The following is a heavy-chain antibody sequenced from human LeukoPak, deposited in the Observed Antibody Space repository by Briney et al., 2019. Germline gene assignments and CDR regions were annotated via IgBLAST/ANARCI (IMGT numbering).Heavy chain of an antibody. Sequence: GGSLRLSCAASEFSVGSNYMTWVRQAPGKGLEWVSFIYSDNTHYSDSVKGRFTNSRDNSKNTLYLQMNSLRAEDTAVYYCARRAGAYSHPYDYWGQGTLVTVSS. CDR3: ARRAGAYSHPYDY. CDR2: IYSDNT. V-gene: IGHV3-53*01. J-gene: IGHJ4*02. D-gene: IGHD4/OR15-4a*01. CDR1: EFSVGSNY.